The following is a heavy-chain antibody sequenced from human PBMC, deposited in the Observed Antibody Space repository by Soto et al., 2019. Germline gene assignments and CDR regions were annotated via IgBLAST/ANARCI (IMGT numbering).Heavy chain of an antibody. CDR2: ISVSDAFI. Sequence: GGSLRLSCAASGFNVGAFAVNWVRQAPGKGLEWVSGISVSDAFIYYADSVRGRFSISRDASENILYLQMNSLRVDDTALCYCTRETVAGITGLDYWGPGTLVTVSS. J-gene: IGHJ4*02. D-gene: IGHD1-20*01. CDR3: TRETVAGITGLDY. CDR1: GFNVGAFA. V-gene: IGHV3-23*01.